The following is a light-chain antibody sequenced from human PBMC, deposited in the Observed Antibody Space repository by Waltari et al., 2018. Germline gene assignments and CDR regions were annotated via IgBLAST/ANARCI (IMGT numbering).Light chain of an antibody. Sequence: DIVMTQSPDSLAVSLGHRATINCKSSQSVLYIVNNSHYLAWYQQKPGQPPKLLIYWASARESGVPDRFSGSGSGTDFTLTITSLQAEDVAVYYCHQYASSPWTFGQGTKVEI. V-gene: IGKV4-1*01. CDR1: QSVLYIVNNSHY. CDR2: WAS. CDR3: HQYASSPWT. J-gene: IGKJ1*01.